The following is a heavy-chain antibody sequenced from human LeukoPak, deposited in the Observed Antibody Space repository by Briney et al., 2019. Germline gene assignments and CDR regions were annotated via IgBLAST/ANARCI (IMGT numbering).Heavy chain of an antibody. J-gene: IGHJ4*02. CDR3: ARDKPPQRYGSGSYYENGFDY. D-gene: IGHD3-10*01. V-gene: IGHV3-48*03. CDR1: GFTFSSYE. Sequence: GGSLRLSCAASGFTFSSYEMNWVRQAPGKGLEWVSYISSSGSTIYYADSVKGRFTISRDNAKNSLYLQMNSLRAEDTAVYYCARDKPPQRYGSGSYYENGFDYWGQGTLVTVSS. CDR2: ISSSGSTI.